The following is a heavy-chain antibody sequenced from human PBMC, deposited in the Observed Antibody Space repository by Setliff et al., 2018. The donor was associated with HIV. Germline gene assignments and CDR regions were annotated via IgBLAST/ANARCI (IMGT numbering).Heavy chain of an antibody. D-gene: IGHD1-7*01. CDR1: GFTFSAHG. CDR3: TKDGDNFNWDYDAFDI. J-gene: IGHJ3*02. CDR2: INYDVSYE. Sequence: GGSLRLPCIASGFTFSAHGMHWVRQAPGKGLEWVAFINYDVSYEHYADSVKDRVTISRDNSKDTLYLQMNSLREEDTAVYYCTKDGDNFNWDYDAFDIWGQGTMVTVSS. V-gene: IGHV3-30*02.